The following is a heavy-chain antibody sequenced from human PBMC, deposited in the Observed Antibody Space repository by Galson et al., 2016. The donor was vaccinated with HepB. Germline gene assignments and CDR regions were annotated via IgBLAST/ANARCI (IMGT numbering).Heavy chain of an antibody. CDR1: GFTFSNHG. V-gene: IGHV3-21*06. J-gene: IGHJ6*02. CDR2: IGSRSSYI. D-gene: IGHD5-24*01. CDR3: ARLGAGAMPTNFERDYYYGMDF. Sequence: SLRLSCAASGFTFSNHGMIWVRQAPGKGLEWVSSIGSRSSYIYYADSVKGRFTISRDNARNSLYLEINSLRAEDTALYYCARLGAGAMPTNFERDYYYGMDFWGQGTTLTVSS.